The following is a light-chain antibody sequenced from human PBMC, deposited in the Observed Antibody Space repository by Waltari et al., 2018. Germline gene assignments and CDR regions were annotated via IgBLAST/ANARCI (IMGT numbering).Light chain of an antibody. CDR2: KAF. V-gene: IGKV1-5*03. J-gene: IGKJ4*01. Sequence: DIQMTQSPSTLSASVGDRIIITCRASQSISNWLAWYQQKPGKAPKLLIYKAFTLETGVPSRFSGSGSGTVFTLTISSLQPDDFATYYCQQYNGYSLLTFGGGTKVEIE. CDR1: QSISNW. CDR3: QQYNGYSLLT.